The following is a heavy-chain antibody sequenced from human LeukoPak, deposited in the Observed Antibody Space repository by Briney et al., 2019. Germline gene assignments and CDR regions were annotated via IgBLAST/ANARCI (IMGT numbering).Heavy chain of an antibody. CDR2: ISGSGGST. CDR1: GFTFSSYA. Sequence: PGGSLRLSCAASGFTFSSYAMSWVRQAPGKGLKWFSAISGSGGSTYYADSVKGWFTISRDNSKNTLYLHTHSLRAEDTAIYYCARLKLGYWYFDLWGRGTLLTVSS. CDR3: ARLKLGYWYFDL. V-gene: IGHV3-23*01. D-gene: IGHD7-27*01. J-gene: IGHJ2*01.